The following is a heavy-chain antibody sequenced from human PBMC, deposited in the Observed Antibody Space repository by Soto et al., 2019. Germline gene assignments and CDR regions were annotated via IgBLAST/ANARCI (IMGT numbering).Heavy chain of an antibody. CDR2: TRSNGEHT. Sequence: PGGSLRLSCAASGFTFSSYAMSWVRQAPGKGLEWVSTTRSNGEHTYYADSVKGRFTVSRDNSKNTLFLEMSSLRAEDSAIYYCAKDSRSVSVSAARVYGMDVWGQGTTVTVSS. V-gene: IGHV3-23*01. CDR1: GFTFSSYA. D-gene: IGHD2-2*01. J-gene: IGHJ6*02. CDR3: AKDSRSVSVSAARVYGMDV.